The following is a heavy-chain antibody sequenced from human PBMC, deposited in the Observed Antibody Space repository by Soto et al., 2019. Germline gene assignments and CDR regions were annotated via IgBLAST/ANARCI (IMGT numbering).Heavy chain of an antibody. Sequence: GGSLRHSCASSGFTFISYAMTCVRQAPGKGLEWVSGITGSGGSTYYADSVKGRFTISRDNSKNTLYLQMNSLRAEDTAVYYCAKDLYDMLTGYQTYNWFDPWGRGTLVTVSS. D-gene: IGHD3-9*01. CDR2: ITGSGGST. V-gene: IGHV3-23*01. CDR3: AKDLYDMLTGYQTYNWFDP. CDR1: GFTFISYA. J-gene: IGHJ5*02.